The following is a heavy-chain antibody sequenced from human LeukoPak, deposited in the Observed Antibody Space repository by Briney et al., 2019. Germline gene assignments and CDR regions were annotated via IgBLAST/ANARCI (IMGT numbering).Heavy chain of an antibody. Sequence: GGSLRLSCAASGFTFSSYAMNWVRQAPGKGLEWVSSISSSSSYIYYADSVKGRFTISRDNAKNSLYLQMNSLRAEDAAVYYCARDGGGSQQSNWFDPWGQGTLVTVSS. CDR3: ARDGGGSQQSNWFDP. V-gene: IGHV3-21*01. J-gene: IGHJ5*02. CDR1: GFTFSSYA. D-gene: IGHD1-26*01. CDR2: ISSSSSYI.